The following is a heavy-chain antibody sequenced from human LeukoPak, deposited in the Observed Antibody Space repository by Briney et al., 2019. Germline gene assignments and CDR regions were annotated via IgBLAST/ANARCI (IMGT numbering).Heavy chain of an antibody. CDR1: GGSISSGDYY. J-gene: IGHJ2*01. CDR2: IYYSGST. V-gene: IGHV4-30-4*01. D-gene: IGHD3-22*01. Sequence: SQTLSLTCTVSGGSISSGDYYWSWIRQPPGKGLEWIGYIYYSGSTYYHPSLKSRVTISVDTSKNQFSLKLSSVTAADTAVYYCASSDSSGRFVDWYFDLWGRGTLVTVSS. CDR3: ASSDSSGRFVDWYFDL.